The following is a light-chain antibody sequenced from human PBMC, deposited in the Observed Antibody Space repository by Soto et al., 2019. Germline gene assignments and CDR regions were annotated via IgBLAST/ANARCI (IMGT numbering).Light chain of an antibody. Sequence: DIQMTQSPSTLSASVGDRVTITCRASQTIGRGLAWYRKKPGKAPSLLIYDASTLESGVPSRFSGSGSGTEFTLTISSLQPEDFATYWCQHYSTVWSFGQWTKVEIK. V-gene: IGKV1-5*01. CDR3: QHYSTVWS. CDR1: QTIGRG. J-gene: IGKJ1*01. CDR2: DAS.